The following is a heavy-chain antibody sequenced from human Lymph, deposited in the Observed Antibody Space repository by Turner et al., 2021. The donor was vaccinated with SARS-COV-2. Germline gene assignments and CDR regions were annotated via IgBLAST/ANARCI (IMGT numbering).Heavy chain of an antibody. D-gene: IGHD1-26*01. CDR1: GYTFNSYD. V-gene: IGHV1-8*02. CDR2: MNPNSGNT. J-gene: IGHJ6*02. Sequence: QVQLVQSGAEGKKPGASVKVSCKAPGYTFNSYDINWVRQATGQGLEWMGWMNPNSGNTGYEQKFQGRATMTRNTSISTAYMELSSLGSEDTAVYYCARGRYRGGGMDVWGQGTTVTVSS. CDR3: ARGRYRGGGMDV.